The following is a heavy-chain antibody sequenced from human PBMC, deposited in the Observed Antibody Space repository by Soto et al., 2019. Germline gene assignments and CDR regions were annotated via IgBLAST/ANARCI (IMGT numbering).Heavy chain of an antibody. D-gene: IGHD2-2*03. CDR3: ARLDGPFDF. CDR1: GYNFNIYW. V-gene: IGHV5-51*01. J-gene: IGHJ4*02. CDR2: IFPGDSDT. Sequence: GESLKISCKGSGYNFNIYWIAWVRQMPGKGLEWMGIIFPGDSDTIYNPSFEGQVTMSVDKAITTAYLQWNSLKTSDSAMYYCARLDGPFDFWGQGTLVTVS.